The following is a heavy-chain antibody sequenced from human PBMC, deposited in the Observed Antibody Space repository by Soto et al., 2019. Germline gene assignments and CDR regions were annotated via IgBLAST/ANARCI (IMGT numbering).Heavy chain of an antibody. CDR3: ARGDREDILVVVGARPGEYGIDI. D-gene: IGHD2-15*01. Sequence: QVQLVESGGGVVQPGGSLRLSCAASGFTFRNYAMHWVRQAPGKGLECLAVIAYDGRNAFYRDSVKGRFTISRDNSKKALDLHMNSLRSEDTGVCYCARGDREDILVVVGARPGEYGIDIWGQGTTFTVSS. CDR2: IAYDGRNA. J-gene: IGHJ6*02. V-gene: IGHV3-30*04. CDR1: GFTFRNYA.